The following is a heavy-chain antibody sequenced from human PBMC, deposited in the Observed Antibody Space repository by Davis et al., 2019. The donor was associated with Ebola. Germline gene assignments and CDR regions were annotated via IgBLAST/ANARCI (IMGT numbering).Heavy chain of an antibody. CDR2: ISSSSSYT. Sequence: GESLKISCAASGFTFSDYYMSWIRQAPGKGLEWVSYISSSSSYTNYADSVKGRFTISRDNAKNSLYLQMNSLRAEDTAVYYCARDHLYEGATNWGQGTLVTVSS. V-gene: IGHV3-11*06. CDR3: ARDHLYEGATN. D-gene: IGHD1-26*01. J-gene: IGHJ4*02. CDR1: GFTFSDYY.